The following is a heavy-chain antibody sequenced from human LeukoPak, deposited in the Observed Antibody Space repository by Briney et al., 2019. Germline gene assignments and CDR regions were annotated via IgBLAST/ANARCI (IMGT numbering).Heavy chain of an antibody. CDR2: ISAHNGNT. D-gene: IGHD4-17*01. J-gene: IGHJ5*02. V-gene: IGHV1-18*01. CDR1: GYTFTSYG. Sequence: ASVKVSCKASGYTFTSYGISWVRQAPGQGLEWMGWISAHNGNTNYAQKLQGRVTMTTDTSTSTAYMELRSLRSDDTAVYYCARDQGWPYGDYGGSWFDPWGQGTLVTVSS. CDR3: ARDQGWPYGDYGGSWFDP.